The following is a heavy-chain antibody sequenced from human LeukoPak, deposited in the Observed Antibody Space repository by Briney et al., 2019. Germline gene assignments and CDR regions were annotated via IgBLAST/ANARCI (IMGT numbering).Heavy chain of an antibody. Sequence: SVKVSCKASGGTFSSYAISWVRQAPGQGLEWMGGIIPIFGTANYAQKFQGRVTITADESTSTAYMELSSLRSEDTAVYYCARVEGAGPPGEDYFDYWGQGTLVTVSS. J-gene: IGHJ4*02. CDR1: GGTFSSYA. CDR3: ARVEGAGPPGEDYFDY. D-gene: IGHD1-26*01. CDR2: IIPIFGTA. V-gene: IGHV1-69*13.